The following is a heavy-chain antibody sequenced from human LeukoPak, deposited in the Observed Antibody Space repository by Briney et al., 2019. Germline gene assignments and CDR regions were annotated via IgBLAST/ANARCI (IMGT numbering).Heavy chain of an antibody. CDR2: IYYSGTT. CDR3: ARRLSTRSYYLDD. D-gene: IGHD2/OR15-2a*01. Sequence: PSETLSLTCTVSGGSISSSSYYWGSIRQPPGKGLEWIGSIYYSGTTYYNPSLKSRVTMSVDTSKNQFSLKLNSATAADTAVYYCARRLSTRSYYLDDWGQGTLVTVSS. CDR1: GGSISSSSYY. V-gene: IGHV4-39*01. J-gene: IGHJ4*02.